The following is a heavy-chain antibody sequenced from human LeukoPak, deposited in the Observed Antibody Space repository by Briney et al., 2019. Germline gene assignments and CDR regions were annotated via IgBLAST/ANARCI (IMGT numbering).Heavy chain of an antibody. CDR2: ISSSSSHI. CDR3: AREIAQGYYYYGMDV. J-gene: IGHJ6*02. CDR1: GFTVSSNY. D-gene: IGHD2/OR15-2a*01. Sequence: PGGSLRLSCAASGFTVSSNYMSWVRQAPGKGLEWVSSISSSSSHIYYADSVKGRFTISRDNAKNSLYLQMNSLRAEDTAVYYCAREIAQGYYYYGMDVWGQGTTVTVSS. V-gene: IGHV3-21*01.